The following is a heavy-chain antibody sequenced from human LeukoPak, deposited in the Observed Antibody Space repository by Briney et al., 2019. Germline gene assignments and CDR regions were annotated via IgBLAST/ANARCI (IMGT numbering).Heavy chain of an antibody. D-gene: IGHD3-22*01. CDR1: GFTFSRRW. V-gene: IGHV3-74*01. CDR2: INGDGGKT. Sequence: GGSLRLSCAASGFTFSRRWMHWVRQTPAKGLVWVAHINGDGGKTTYADAVKGRFSISRDNSRNTLYLQMGSLRAEDMAVYYCATYYYDSGGFHFHHWGQGTLVTVSS. CDR3: ATYYYDSGGFHFHH. J-gene: IGHJ1*01.